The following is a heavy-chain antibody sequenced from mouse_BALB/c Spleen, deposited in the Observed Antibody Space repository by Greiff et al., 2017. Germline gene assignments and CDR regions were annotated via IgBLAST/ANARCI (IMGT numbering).Heavy chain of an antibody. V-gene: IGHV2-6-4*01. D-gene: IGHD2-14*01. CDR3: ARYYRYDVGAMDY. CDR1: GFSLSRYS. CDR2: IWGGGST. Sequence: VQVVESGPGLVAPSQSLSITCTVSGFSLSRYSVHWVRQPPGKGLEWLGMIWGGGSTDYNSALKSRLSISKDNSKSQVFLKMNSLQTDDTAMYYCARYYRYDVGAMDYWGQGTSVTVSS. J-gene: IGHJ4*01.